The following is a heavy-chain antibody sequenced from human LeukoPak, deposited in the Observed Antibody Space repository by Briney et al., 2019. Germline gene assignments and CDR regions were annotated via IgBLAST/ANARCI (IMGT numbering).Heavy chain of an antibody. CDR3: ARGRMVRYFDWLPKNYFDY. J-gene: IGHJ4*02. V-gene: IGHV1-2*04. CDR1: GYTFTSYA. D-gene: IGHD3-9*01. Sequence: ASVKVSRKASGYTFTSYAMNWVRQAPGQGLEWMGWINPNSGGTNYAQKFQGWVTMTRDTSISTAYMELSRLRSDDTAVYYCARGRMVRYFDWLPKNYFDYWGQGTLVTVSS. CDR2: INPNSGGT.